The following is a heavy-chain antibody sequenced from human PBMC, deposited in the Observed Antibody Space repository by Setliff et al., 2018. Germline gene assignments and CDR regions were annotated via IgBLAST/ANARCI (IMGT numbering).Heavy chain of an antibody. J-gene: IGHJ6*03. D-gene: IGHD7-27*01. CDR2: ISSATKST. CDR3: ARVPTSDTYWGFSDYYHMDV. V-gene: IGHV3-48*01. CDR1: GFSFNVYS. Sequence: GESLKISCAASGFSFNVYSIMWVRQVPGKGLEWVSFISSATKSTYYADSVKGRFTISRDNAQNSLYLQMNSLRVEDTAVYYCARVPTSDTYWGFSDYYHMDVWGKGTSVTVSS.